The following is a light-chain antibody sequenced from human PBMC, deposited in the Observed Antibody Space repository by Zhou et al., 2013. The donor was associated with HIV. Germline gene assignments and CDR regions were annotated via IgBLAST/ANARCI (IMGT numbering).Light chain of an antibody. CDR3: QQFNSHPIT. J-gene: IGKJ5*01. CDR2: YAS. V-gene: IGKV1-13*02. CDR1: QDINSG. Sequence: AIQLTQSPSSLSASVGDRVSITCRASQDINSGLVWYQQKPGKAPQPLIYYASTLKSGVPSRFSGSGSGTYFTLTISSLQPEDFVTYFCQQFNSHPITFGQGTRLEIK.